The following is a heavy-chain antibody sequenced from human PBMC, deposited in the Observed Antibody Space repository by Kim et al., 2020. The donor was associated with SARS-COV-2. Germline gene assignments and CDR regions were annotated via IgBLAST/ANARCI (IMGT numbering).Heavy chain of an antibody. Sequence: SETLSLTCTVSGASISSSYYYWGWIRQAPGKGLEWIGSLYDTGSTYYNPSLKSRVTISIDTPKNQFSLNLTSVTAADTALFYCVRHPLRSLWFVALGDFGHWGQGTLVTVSS. V-gene: IGHV4-39*01. CDR2: LYDTGST. J-gene: IGHJ4*02. CDR1: GASISSSYYY. D-gene: IGHD3-10*01. CDR3: VRHPLRSLWFVALGDFGH.